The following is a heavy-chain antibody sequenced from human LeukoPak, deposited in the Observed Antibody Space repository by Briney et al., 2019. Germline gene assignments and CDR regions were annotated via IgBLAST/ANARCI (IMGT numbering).Heavy chain of an antibody. CDR1: GFTFSNDW. CDR2: IKSKTDGGTT. CDR3: TTDGRHSGYLWVDY. V-gene: IGHV3-15*01. D-gene: IGHD5-12*01. Sequence: PGGSLRLSCAASGFTFSNDWMSWVRQAPGKGLEWVGRIKSKTDGGTTEYAAPVKGRFTISRDDPKNTLYLQMNSLKTEDTAVYYCTTDGRHSGYLWVDYWGQGTLVTVSS. J-gene: IGHJ4*02.